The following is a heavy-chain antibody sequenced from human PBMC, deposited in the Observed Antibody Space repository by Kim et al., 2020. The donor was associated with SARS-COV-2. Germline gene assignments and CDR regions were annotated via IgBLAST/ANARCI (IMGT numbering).Heavy chain of an antibody. Sequence: GGSLRLSCAASGFTLNTYTMDWVRQAPGKGLEWVSSITISSTHIYYADSVKGRFTISRDNARNSVYLQMDSLRVDDTAMYYCARGWFGQVGDYWGQGT. J-gene: IGHJ4*02. V-gene: IGHV3-21*01. CDR1: GFTLNTYT. D-gene: IGHD3-10*01. CDR2: ITISSTHI. CDR3: ARGWFGQVGDY.